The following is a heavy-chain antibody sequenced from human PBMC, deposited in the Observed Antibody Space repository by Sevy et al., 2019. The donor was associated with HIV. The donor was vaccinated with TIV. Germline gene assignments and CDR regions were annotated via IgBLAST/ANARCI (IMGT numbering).Heavy chain of an antibody. J-gene: IGHJ6*02. Sequence: GESLKISCAASGFIFSNYGMEWVRQAPGKGLEWVTVISFDGSNKYYADSVKGRFTISRDNSKNTVYLQMNSLRTEDTALYYCAKLGEWLFMPNYYYGMDVWGQGTTVTVSS. CDR3: AKLGEWLFMPNYYYGMDV. CDR2: ISFDGSNK. CDR1: GFIFSNYG. V-gene: IGHV3-30*18. D-gene: IGHD3-3*01.